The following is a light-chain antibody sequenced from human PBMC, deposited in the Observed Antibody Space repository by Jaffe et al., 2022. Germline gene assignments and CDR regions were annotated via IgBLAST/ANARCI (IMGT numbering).Light chain of an antibody. CDR1: QSVSSY. CDR2: DAS. V-gene: IGKV3-11*01. J-gene: IGKJ3*01. CDR3: QQRSNWPMCVT. Sequence: EIVLTQSPATLSLSPGERATLSCRASQSVSSYLAWYQQKPGQAPRLLIYDASNRATGIPARFSGSGSGTDFTLTISSLEPEDFAVYYCQQRSNWPMCVTFGPGTKVDIK.